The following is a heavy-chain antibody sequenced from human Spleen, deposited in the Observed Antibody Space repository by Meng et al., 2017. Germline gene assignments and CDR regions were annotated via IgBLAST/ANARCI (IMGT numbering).Heavy chain of an antibody. CDR2: INPKSGDT. CDR3: ARDQGARWLQLYYAFDM. D-gene: IGHD5-24*01. CDR1: GYNFPDYY. J-gene: IGHJ3*02. V-gene: IGHV1-2*06. Sequence: ASVKVSCKPSGYNFPDYYIHWVRRAPGQGLEWMGRINPKSGDTHYAQKFQARVTMTGDTSISTAYMELRRLRADDTAVYYCARDQGARWLQLYYAFDMWGQGTMVTVSS.